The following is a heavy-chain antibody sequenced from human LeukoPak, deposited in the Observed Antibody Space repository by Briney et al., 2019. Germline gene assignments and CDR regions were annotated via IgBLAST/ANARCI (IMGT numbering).Heavy chain of an antibody. Sequence: GGSLRLSCAASGFTFIDYDMHWVRQVIGKGLEWVSAIGIRGDTHYSGSVKGRFTISRENAESSLYLQMNSLRAQDTAVYYCARGGIQVSGIDEFDYWGQGTLVTVSS. CDR2: IGIRGDT. CDR3: ARGGIQVSGIDEFDY. CDR1: GFTFIDYD. V-gene: IGHV3-13*01. D-gene: IGHD6-19*01. J-gene: IGHJ4*02.